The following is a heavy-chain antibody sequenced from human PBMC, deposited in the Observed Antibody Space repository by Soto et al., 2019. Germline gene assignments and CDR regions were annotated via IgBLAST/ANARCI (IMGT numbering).Heavy chain of an antibody. D-gene: IGHD3-16*02. V-gene: IGHV3-64D*06. Sequence: GGSLRLSCSVSGFTSSSYAMHWVRQAPGKGLEYVSVITRDGSGTYYTASVRGSVTISRDNSKETLYLQMSRLGAEDTAVYYCVKSSPAHYVWGSYPYFGYRGQRALVTVSS. CDR3: VKSSPAHYVWGSYPYFGY. CDR2: ITRDGSGT. CDR1: GFTSSSYA. J-gene: IGHJ4*02.